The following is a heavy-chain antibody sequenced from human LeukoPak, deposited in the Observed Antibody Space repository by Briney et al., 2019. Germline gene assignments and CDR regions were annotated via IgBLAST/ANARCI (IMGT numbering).Heavy chain of an antibody. J-gene: IGHJ5*02. CDR3: ARVGYSYGYGTNNWFDP. Sequence: SETLSLTCTVSGGSISSYYWSWIRQPPGKGLEWIGYIYYSGSTNYNPSLKSRVTISVDTSKNQFPLKLSSVTAADTAVYYCARVGYSYGYGTNNWFDPWGQGTLVTVSS. D-gene: IGHD5-18*01. CDR1: GGSISSYY. CDR2: IYYSGST. V-gene: IGHV4-59*01.